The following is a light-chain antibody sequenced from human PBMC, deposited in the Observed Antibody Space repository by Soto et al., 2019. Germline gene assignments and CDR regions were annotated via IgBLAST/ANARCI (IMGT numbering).Light chain of an antibody. J-gene: IGKJ1*01. CDR2: GAS. CDR1: QSIGIY. V-gene: IGKV1-39*01. Sequence: DIQVTQSPSSLSASVGDRVTITCRASQSIGIYLSWYRQKPGKAPQLLIHGASTLQGGVPSRLSGDGAGKHFTLTINSLQHEDVGTYSCQQSFSTPTFGQGTKVEIK. CDR3: QQSFSTPT.